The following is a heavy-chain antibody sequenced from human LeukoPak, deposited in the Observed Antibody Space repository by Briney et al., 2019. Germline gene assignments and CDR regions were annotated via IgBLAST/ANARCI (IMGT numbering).Heavy chain of an antibody. CDR2: ISSSGSTI. V-gene: IGHV3-11*04. CDR1: GGSFSGYY. J-gene: IGHJ3*02. CDR3: ARVGTLPDDALDM. Sequence: KASETLSLTCAVYGGSFSGYYWSWIRQPPGKGLEWVSYISSSGSTIYYADSVKGRFTISRDNARDSLYLQMNTLRAEDTAVYYCARVGTLPDDALDMWGQGTMVTVSS. D-gene: IGHD1-26*01.